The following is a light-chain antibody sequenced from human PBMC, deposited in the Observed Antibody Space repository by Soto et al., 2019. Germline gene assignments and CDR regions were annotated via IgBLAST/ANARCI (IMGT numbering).Light chain of an antibody. Sequence: QSVLTQSPSASGTPGQRVSISCSGSTSNIGTNTVSWYQHVPGTAPKLLIYSNNQRPSGVPDRFSGSKSGTSASLAISGLRSEDEADYYCAAWDDSLSGPGVFGGGTKLTVL. J-gene: IGLJ3*02. CDR3: AAWDDSLSGPGV. CDR1: TSNIGTNT. CDR2: SNN. V-gene: IGLV1-44*01.